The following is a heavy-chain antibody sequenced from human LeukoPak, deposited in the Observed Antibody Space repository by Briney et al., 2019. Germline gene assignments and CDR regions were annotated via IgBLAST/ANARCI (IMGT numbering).Heavy chain of an antibody. Sequence: ASVKVSCKASGGTFSSYAISWVRQAPGQGLEWMGGIIPIFGTANYAQKFQGRVTITADESTSTAYMELSSLRSEDTAVYYCAHRGGGWYSDYWGQGTLVTVSS. CDR3: AHRGGGWYSDY. CDR1: GGTFSSYA. CDR2: IIPIFGTA. J-gene: IGHJ4*02. D-gene: IGHD6-19*01. V-gene: IGHV1-69*13.